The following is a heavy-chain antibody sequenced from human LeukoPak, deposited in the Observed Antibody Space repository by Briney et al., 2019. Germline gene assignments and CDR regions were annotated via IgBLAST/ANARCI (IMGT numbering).Heavy chain of an antibody. CDR3: ARLRLEGDWPSGYYFDY. CDR1: GGSFSGYH. J-gene: IGHJ4*01. Sequence: PSETLSLTCAVYGGSFSGYHWAWIRQPPGKELEWIGEINNSGSTNYNPSLKSRVTISVDTSKNQFFLKLSSVTAADTAVYYCARLRLEGDWPSGYYFDYWGHGILVTVSS. CDR2: INNSGST. D-gene: IGHD2-21*02. V-gene: IGHV4-34*01.